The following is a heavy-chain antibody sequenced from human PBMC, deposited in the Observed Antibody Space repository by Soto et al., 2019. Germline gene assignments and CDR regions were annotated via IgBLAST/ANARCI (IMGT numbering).Heavy chain of an antibody. Sequence: SENLSLTCAVYGGSFSSHYWSWIRQPPGKGLEWLGYIHYSGSTHYNPSLQNRVTISIDTSKNQVSLKVNSVTAADTAVYYCARDHPHSYGVYYFDYWGQGTPVTVSS. CDR2: IHYSGST. CDR1: GGSFSSHY. D-gene: IGHD5-18*01. CDR3: ARDHPHSYGVYYFDY. V-gene: IGHV4-59*11. J-gene: IGHJ4*02.